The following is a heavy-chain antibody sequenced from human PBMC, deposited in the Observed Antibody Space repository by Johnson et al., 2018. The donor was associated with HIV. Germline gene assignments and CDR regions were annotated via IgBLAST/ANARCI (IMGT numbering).Heavy chain of an antibody. CDR2: ISGSGGST. D-gene: IGHD1-26*01. V-gene: IGHV3-11*04. CDR3: ARVRDGRENAFNI. Sequence: QVQLVESGGGLVKPGGSLRLSCAASGFTFSDYYMSWIRQAPGKGLEWVSAISGSGGSTYYADSVKGRFTVSRDNSKNTVSLQMNSPRVEDTAVYYCARVRDGRENAFNIWGQGTMVTVS. J-gene: IGHJ3*02. CDR1: GFTFSDYY.